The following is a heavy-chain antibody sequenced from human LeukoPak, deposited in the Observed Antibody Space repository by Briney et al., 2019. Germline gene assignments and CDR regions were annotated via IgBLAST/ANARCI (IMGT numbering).Heavy chain of an antibody. J-gene: IGHJ6*03. CDR3: ARARNEEKRGYSYGYYSYYYYMDV. D-gene: IGHD5-18*01. CDR2: IYYSGGT. CDR1: GCSISSYY. Sequence: SETLSITCTVSGCSISSYYWSWIRQPPGKGLEWSGNIYYSGGTNYNPSLKSRVTISVDTSKNQFSLKLSSVTAADTAVYYYARARNEEKRGYSYGYYSYYYYMDVWGKGTTVTISS. V-gene: IGHV4-59*01.